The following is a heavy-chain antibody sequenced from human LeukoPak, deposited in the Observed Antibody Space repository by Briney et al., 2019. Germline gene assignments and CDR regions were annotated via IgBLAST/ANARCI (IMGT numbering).Heavy chain of an antibody. CDR1: GYTFTSYG. CDR3: ARQDSSGYSTSNSDY. D-gene: IGHD3-22*01. J-gene: IGHJ4*02. V-gene: IGHV1-18*01. CDR2: ISAYNGNT. Sequence: GASVKVSCKASGYTFTSYGISWVRQAPGQGIEWMGWISAYNGNTNYAQKLQGRVTMTTDTSTSTAYMELRSLRSDDTAVYYCARQDSSGYSTSNSDYWGQGTLVTVSS.